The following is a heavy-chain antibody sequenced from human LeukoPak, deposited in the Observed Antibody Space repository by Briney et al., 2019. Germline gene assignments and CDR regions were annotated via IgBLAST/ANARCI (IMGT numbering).Heavy chain of an antibody. J-gene: IGHJ4*02. CDR2: VVVGSGNT. CDR1: GFTFTSPA. V-gene: IGHV1-58*01. Sequence: ASVKVSCKASGFTFTSPAVQWVRQARGQRLEWIGWVVVGSGNTNYAQKFQERVTITRDMSTSTAYMELSSLRSEDTAVYYCAALSPSVDYWGQGTLVTVSS. CDR3: AALSPSVDY.